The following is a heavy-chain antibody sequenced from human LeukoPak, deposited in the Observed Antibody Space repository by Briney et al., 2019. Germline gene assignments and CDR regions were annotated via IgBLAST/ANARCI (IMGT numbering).Heavy chain of an antibody. J-gene: IGHJ5*02. Sequence: GESLKISCKGSGYSFTTYWIAWVRQVPGKVLEWMGIIYPGDSDTRYSPSFQGQVTISDDKSINTAYLQWSRLKASDTAMYYCARKLQLVHGGVDPWGQGTLVTVSS. D-gene: IGHD2-2*01. CDR1: GYSFTTYW. CDR2: IYPGDSDT. V-gene: IGHV5-51*01. CDR3: ARKLQLVHGGVDP.